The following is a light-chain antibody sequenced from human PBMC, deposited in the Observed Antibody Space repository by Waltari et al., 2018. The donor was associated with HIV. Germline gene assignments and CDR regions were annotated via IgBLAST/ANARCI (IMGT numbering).Light chain of an antibody. CDR1: SSDVGGYTY. J-gene: IGLJ1*01. Sequence: QSALTQPRLVSGSPGQSVTISCTGTSSDVGGYTYVSWFQHHPGKAPKLMIYDVTKRPSGVPDRFSGSKSGTVATLTITEAHVDDEGDYYCYSTGRGGDNHKGVFGPGTVVSVL. CDR3: YSTGRGGDNHKGV. CDR2: DVT. V-gene: IGLV2-11*01.